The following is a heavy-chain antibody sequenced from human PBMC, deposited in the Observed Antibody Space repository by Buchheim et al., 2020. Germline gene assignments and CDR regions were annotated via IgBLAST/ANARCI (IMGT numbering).Heavy chain of an antibody. V-gene: IGHV3-33*01. J-gene: IGHJ6*02. D-gene: IGHD4-17*01. CDR2: IWYDGSNK. Sequence: VQLLESGGGVVQPGRSLRLSCAASGFTFSSYGMHWVRQAPGKGLEWVAVIWYDGSNKYYADSVKGRFTISRDNSKNTLYLQMNSLRAEDTAVYYCAREDYGDYVDYYYGMDVWGQGTT. CDR3: AREDYGDYVDYYYGMDV. CDR1: GFTFSSYG.